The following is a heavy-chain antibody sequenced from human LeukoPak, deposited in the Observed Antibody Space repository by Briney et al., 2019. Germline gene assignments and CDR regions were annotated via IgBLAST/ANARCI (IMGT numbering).Heavy chain of an antibody. CDR3: AKGTERYREVSSFDS. CDR1: GFTFTTFT. CDR2: INRGGGGT. D-gene: IGHD3-10*01. V-gene: IGHV3-23*01. Sequence: GGSLRLSCAASGFTFTTFTMNWVRQAPGQGLEWVSAINRGGGGTYYADFVKGRFTISRDNSENTLYLQMNSLRAEDTATYYCAKGTERYREVSSFDSWGQGTQVTVSS. J-gene: IGHJ4*02.